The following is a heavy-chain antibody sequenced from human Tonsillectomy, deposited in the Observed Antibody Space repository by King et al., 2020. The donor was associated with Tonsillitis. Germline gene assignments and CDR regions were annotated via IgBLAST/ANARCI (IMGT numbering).Heavy chain of an antibody. Sequence: QLVQSGGELAQPGRSLRLSCAASGFTFDDYAIHWVRQAPGKGLEWVSGISWNSGSLGYADSVKGRFTISRDNAKNSLYLQMNSLRPEDTALYYCAKATGAGWTVGYFDYWGQGTLVTVSS. CDR3: AKATGAGWTVGYFDY. CDR1: GFTFDDYA. D-gene: IGHD4-23*01. J-gene: IGHJ4*02. V-gene: IGHV3-9*01. CDR2: ISWNSGSL.